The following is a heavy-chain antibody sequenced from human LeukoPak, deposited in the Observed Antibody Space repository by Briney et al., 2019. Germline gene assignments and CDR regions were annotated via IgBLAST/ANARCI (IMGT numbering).Heavy chain of an antibody. J-gene: IGHJ4*02. CDR1: GFTFSSYG. V-gene: IGHV3-30*02. Sequence: GGFLRLSCAASGFTFSSYGMNWVRQAPGKGLEWVAFIRSDGSNKYYTDSVKGRFTISRDNSKKTLYLQMNSLRAEDTAVYYCATNHSGSYTFEYWGQGTLVTVSS. CDR3: ATNHSGSYTFEY. CDR2: IRSDGSNK. D-gene: IGHD1-26*01.